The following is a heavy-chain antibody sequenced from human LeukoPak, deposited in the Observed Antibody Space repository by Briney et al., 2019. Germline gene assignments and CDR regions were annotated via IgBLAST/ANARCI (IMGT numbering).Heavy chain of an antibody. J-gene: IGHJ3*02. CDR2: INHSGST. CDR1: GGSFSGYY. V-gene: IGHV4-34*01. Sequence: SETLSLTCAVYGGSFSGYYWSWIRQPPGKGLEWIGEINHSGSTNYNPSLKSRVTISVDTSKNQFSLKLSSVTAADTAVYYCARGIRGVDTAMNDAFDIWGQGTMVTVSS. CDR3: ARGIRGVDTAMNDAFDI. D-gene: IGHD5-18*01.